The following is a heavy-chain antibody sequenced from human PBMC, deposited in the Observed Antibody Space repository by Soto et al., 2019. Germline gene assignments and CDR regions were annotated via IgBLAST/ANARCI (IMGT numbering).Heavy chain of an antibody. CDR2: INYSGST. V-gene: IGHV4-59*11. CDR1: GGSISSHY. Sequence: LSLTCTVSGGSISSHYWSWIRQPPGKGLEWIACINYSGSTDYNPSLKSRVTISVDTSKNQFSLKLSSVTAADTAVYYCARGKTPTIAAAGTFDYWGQGILVTVSS. D-gene: IGHD6-13*01. CDR3: ARGKTPTIAAAGTFDY. J-gene: IGHJ4*02.